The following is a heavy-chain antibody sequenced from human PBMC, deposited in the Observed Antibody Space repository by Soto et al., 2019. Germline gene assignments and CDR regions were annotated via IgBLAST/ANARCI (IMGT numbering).Heavy chain of an antibody. Sequence: SETLSLTCTVSCGSISSVGYFWSWIRQHPGKCLEWIGYIYYIGIXXYNPSLKXXVTISVDTSNXQFSLKLSSVTAADTGVYYRARAQIEWGQGTLVX. V-gene: IGHV4-31*01. J-gene: IGHJ4*01. CDR3: ARAQIE. D-gene: IGHD3-22*01. CDR1: CGSISSVGYF. CDR2: IYYIGIX.